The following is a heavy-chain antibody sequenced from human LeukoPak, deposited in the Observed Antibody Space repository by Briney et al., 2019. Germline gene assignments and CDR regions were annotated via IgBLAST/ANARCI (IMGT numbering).Heavy chain of an antibody. V-gene: IGHV1-8*01. J-gene: IGHJ5*02. CDR3: ASFVETVPSPRGGGSWFDP. D-gene: IGHD2-21*01. CDR2: MNPNSGNT. Sequence: ASVKVSCTASGYTFTSYDINWVRQATGQGLEWMGWMNPNSGNTGYAQKFQGRVTMTRNTSISTAYMELSSLRSEDTAVYYCASFVETVPSPRGGGSWFDPWGQGTLVTVSS. CDR1: GYTFTSYD.